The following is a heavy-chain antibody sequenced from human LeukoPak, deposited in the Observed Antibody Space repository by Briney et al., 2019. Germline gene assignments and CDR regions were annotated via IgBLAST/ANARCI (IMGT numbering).Heavy chain of an antibody. CDR1: GGTFSSYA. CDR2: IIPILGIA. D-gene: IGHD3-3*01. V-gene: IGHV1-69*04. J-gene: IGHJ5*02. Sequence: ASVKVSCKASGGTFSSYAISWVRQAPGQGLEWMGRIIPILGIANYAQKFQGRVTITADKSTSTAYMELSSLRSEDTAVYYCARAELVFWSGYPNWFDPWGQGTLVTVSS. CDR3: ARAELVFWSGYPNWFDP.